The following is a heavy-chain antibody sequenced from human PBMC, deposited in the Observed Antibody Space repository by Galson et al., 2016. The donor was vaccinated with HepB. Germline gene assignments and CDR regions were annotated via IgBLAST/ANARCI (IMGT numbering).Heavy chain of an antibody. CDR2: IKQDGSEK. V-gene: IGHV3-7*01. D-gene: IGHD2-2*01. CDR3: ARVRGRRGPAALDY. Sequence: SLRLSCAASGFAFSSSWMSWVRQAPGKGLEWVANIKQDGSEKYYMDSVKGRFTIPRDNSKNTLYLQMNSLRAEDTAVYYCARVRGRRGPAALDYWGQGTRVTVSS. J-gene: IGHJ4*02. CDR1: GFAFSSSW.